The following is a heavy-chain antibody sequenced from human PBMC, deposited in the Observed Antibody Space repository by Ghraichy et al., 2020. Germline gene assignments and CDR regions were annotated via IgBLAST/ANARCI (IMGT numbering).Heavy chain of an antibody. CDR1: GYTFTSYD. CDR3: ARGLNPYYYDSSGY. J-gene: IGHJ4*02. D-gene: IGHD3-22*01. V-gene: IGHV1-8*01. Sequence: ASVKVSCKASGYTFTSYDINWVRQATGQGLEWMGWMNPNSGNTGYAQKFQGRVTMTRNTSISTAYMELSSLRSEDTAVYYCARGLNPYYYDSSGYWGQGTLVTVSS. CDR2: MNPNSGNT.